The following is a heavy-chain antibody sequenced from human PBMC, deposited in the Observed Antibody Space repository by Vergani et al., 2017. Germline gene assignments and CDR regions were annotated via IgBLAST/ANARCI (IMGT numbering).Heavy chain of an antibody. CDR2: IDHTGRL. J-gene: IGHJ6*03. D-gene: IGHD4-11*01. Sequence: VQLQQWGGGLLKPSETLSLTCVVNGGSFTSYHWPWIRQSPGEGLEWVGDIDHTGRLDYNPSLKSRLPMSVDKSRNQFSLTLNSGTATDTAIDFWARVNTETNGQLYYYYYMDVWGQGTAVTVS. CDR1: GGSFTSYH. CDR3: ARVNTETNGQLYYYYYMDV. V-gene: IGHV4-34*01.